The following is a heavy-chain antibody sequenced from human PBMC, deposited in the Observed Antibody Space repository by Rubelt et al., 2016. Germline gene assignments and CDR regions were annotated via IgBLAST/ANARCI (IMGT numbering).Heavy chain of an antibody. CDR3: AKDLAEARRAYYYYGMDV. J-gene: IGHJ6*02. CDR2: INTDGSST. D-gene: IGHD3-10*01. Sequence: GGGLVQPGGSLRLSCAASGFTFSNYPMHWVRQAPGKGPVWVSRINTDGSSTNYADSVKGRFTISRDNAKNTLYLQMNSLRAEDTAIYYCAKDLAEARRAYYYYGMDVWGQGTTVTVSS. V-gene: IGHV3-74*01. CDR1: GFTFSNYP.